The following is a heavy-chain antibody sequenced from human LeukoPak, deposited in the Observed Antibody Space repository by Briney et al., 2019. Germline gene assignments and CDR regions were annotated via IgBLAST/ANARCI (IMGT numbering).Heavy chain of an antibody. Sequence: GGSLRLSCAASGFTFSNYGIHWARQAPGKGLEWVAVISYDAINEYYTDSVKGRFTISRDNSKNTLYLQMNSLRAEDTAIYYCARDQDVAAAGTWGSIDYWGQGTLVTVSS. J-gene: IGHJ4*02. CDR2: ISYDAINE. V-gene: IGHV3-30*03. CDR3: ARDQDVAAAGTWGSIDY. CDR1: GFTFSNYG. D-gene: IGHD6-13*01.